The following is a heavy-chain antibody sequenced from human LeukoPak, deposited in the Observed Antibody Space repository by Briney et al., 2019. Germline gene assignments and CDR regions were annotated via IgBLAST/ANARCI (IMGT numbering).Heavy chain of an antibody. Sequence: GGSLGLSCVASGFTFSNYNMNWVRQAPGKGLEWVASISDSSGNIFYADSVKGRFTVSRDNAKKSLYLQMNSLRVEDTAVYYCARDGHYGSGGFSSDYWGQGTLVTVPS. J-gene: IGHJ4*02. CDR1: GFTFSNYN. CDR2: ISDSSGNI. CDR3: ARDGHYGSGGFSSDY. V-gene: IGHV3-21*01. D-gene: IGHD3-10*01.